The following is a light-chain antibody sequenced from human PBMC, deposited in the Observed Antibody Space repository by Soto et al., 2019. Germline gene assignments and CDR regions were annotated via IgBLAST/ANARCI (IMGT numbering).Light chain of an antibody. J-gene: IGKJ1*01. V-gene: IGKV3-15*01. CDR2: GAS. CDR1: QSISIN. CDR3: QHYNNWPPWT. Sequence: EIVLTQSPGTLSVSPGDSVTLSCRASQSISINLAWFQQKPGQAPRLLINGASIRATGIPARFSGSGSGTEFTLTISTLQSEDFAIYYCQHYNNWPPWTFGQGTKVDIK.